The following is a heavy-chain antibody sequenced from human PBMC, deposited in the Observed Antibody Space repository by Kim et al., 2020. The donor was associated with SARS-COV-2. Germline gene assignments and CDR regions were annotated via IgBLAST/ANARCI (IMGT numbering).Heavy chain of an antibody. V-gene: IGHV4-31*03. CDR2: IYYSGST. CDR1: GGSISSGGYY. Sequence: SETLSLTCTVSGGSISSGGYYWSWIRQHPGKGLEWIGYIYYSGSTYYNPSLKSRVTISVDRSKNQFSLKLSSVTAADTAVYYCAIRGGYSSGRGLGYFDYWGQGTLVTVSS. D-gene: IGHD6-19*01. CDR3: AIRGGYSSGRGLGYFDY. J-gene: IGHJ4*02.